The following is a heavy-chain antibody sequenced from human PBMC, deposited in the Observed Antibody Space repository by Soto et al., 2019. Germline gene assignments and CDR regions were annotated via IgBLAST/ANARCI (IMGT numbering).Heavy chain of an antibody. CDR1: GGTFSSYA. J-gene: IGHJ4*02. CDR2: IIPIFGTA. D-gene: IGHD3-3*01. V-gene: IGHV1-69*01. CDR3: ARDEAPTYYDFWIGPQEY. Sequence: QVQLVQSGAEVKKPGSSVKVSCKASGGTFSSYAISWVRQAPGQGLEWMGGIIPIFGTANYAQKFQGRVTITADESTSTAYMELSSLRSEDTAVYYCARDEAPTYYDFWIGPQEYWGQGTLVTVSS.